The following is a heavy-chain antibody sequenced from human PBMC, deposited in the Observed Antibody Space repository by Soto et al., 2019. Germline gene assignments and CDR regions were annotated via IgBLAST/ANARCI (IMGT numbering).Heavy chain of an antibody. CDR3: ARSGYSYGPNPLLY. D-gene: IGHD5-18*01. V-gene: IGHV4-30-4*01. CDR1: GGSSSSGDYY. J-gene: IGHJ4*02. Sequence: SETLSLTCTVSGGSSSSGDYYCSWIRQPPGKGLEWIGYIYYSGSTYYNPSLKSRVTISVDTSKNQFSLKLSSVTAADTAVYYCARSGYSYGPNPLLYWGQGTLVTVPQ. CDR2: IYYSGST.